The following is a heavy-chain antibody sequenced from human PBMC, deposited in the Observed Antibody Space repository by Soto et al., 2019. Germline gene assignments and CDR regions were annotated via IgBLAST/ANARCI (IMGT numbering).Heavy chain of an antibody. Sequence: QVQLQESGPGLVKPSETLSLRCAVSGGSIRTIYWTWVRQPAGKGLEWIGRINTSGSSSYNPSLDRGVSMVVDSTTNLFTLKLTFVPAATTVGYFGAGESRDSHDALDVWGQGTAVTVSS. J-gene: IGHJ6*02. V-gene: IGHV4-4*07. D-gene: IGHD3-22*01. CDR3: AGESRDSHDALDV. CDR1: GGSIRTIY. CDR2: INTSGSS.